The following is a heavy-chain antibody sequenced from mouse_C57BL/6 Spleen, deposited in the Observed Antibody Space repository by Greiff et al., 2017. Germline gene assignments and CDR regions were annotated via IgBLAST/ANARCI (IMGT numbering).Heavy chain of an antibody. J-gene: IGHJ2*01. CDR2: ISSGSSTI. CDR1: GFTFSDYG. V-gene: IGHV5-17*01. CDR3: ARDDYGYYFDY. Sequence: DVQLVESGGGLVKPGGSLKLSCAASGFTFSDYGMHWVRQAPEKGLEWVAYISSGSSTIYYADTVKGRFTISRDNAKNTLFLQMTSLRSEDTAMYYCARDDYGYYFDYWGQGTTLTVSS. D-gene: IGHD2-4*01.